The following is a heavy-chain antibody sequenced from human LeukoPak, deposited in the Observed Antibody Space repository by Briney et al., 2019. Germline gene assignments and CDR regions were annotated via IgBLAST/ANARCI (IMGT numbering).Heavy chain of an antibody. CDR3: ARVPYYYDSSGIHT. CDR1: GGSFSGYY. V-gene: IGHV4-34*01. Sequence: SETLSLTCAVYGGSFSGYYRSWIRQPPGKGLEWIGEINHSGSTNYNPSLKSRVTISVDTSKNQFSLKLSSVTAADTAVYYCARVPYYYDSSGIHTWGQGTLVTVSS. J-gene: IGHJ5*02. D-gene: IGHD3-22*01. CDR2: INHSGST.